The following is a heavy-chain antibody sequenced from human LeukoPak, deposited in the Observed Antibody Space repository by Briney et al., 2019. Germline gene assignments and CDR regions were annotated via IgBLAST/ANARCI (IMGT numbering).Heavy chain of an antibody. CDR1: GFSFSNYW. CDR2: INQDGSVK. D-gene: IGHD1-7*01. CDR3: ARAGTYETTWYH. V-gene: IGHV3-7*01. Sequence: GGPLRLSCAASGFSFSNYWMSWVRQAPGKGLEWVANINQDGSVKYYVDSVKGRFTISRDNAENSLYLQMNSLRAEDAALYFCARAGTYETTWYHWGQGTLVTVSS. J-gene: IGHJ5*02.